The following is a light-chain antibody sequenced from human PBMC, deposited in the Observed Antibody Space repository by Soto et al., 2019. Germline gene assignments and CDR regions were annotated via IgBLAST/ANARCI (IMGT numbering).Light chain of an antibody. CDR1: SSNIGRNP. Sequence: QSALAQPPSASGTPGQRVIISCSGGSSNIGRNPVNWYQKFPGTAPKLLISLNTQRPSGVPDRFSGSKSGTSASLAISGLRSEHEDAYHCAAWDENVYVFGTGTKVTV. J-gene: IGLJ1*01. CDR3: AAWDENVYV. CDR2: LNT. V-gene: IGLV1-44*01.